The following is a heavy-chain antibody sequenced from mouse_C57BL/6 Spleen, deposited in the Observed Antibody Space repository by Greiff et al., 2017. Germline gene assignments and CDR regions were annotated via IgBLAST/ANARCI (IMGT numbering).Heavy chain of an antibody. J-gene: IGHJ2*01. CDR3: ARWGLRLYFDC. D-gene: IGHD2-4*01. Sequence: VQLQQSGPELVKPGASVKISCKASGYTFTDYYMNWVKQSPGKSLEWIGDINPNNGGTSYNQKFKGKATLTVDKSSSTADMELRSLTSEDSAVYYCARWGLRLYFDCWGQGTTLTVAS. V-gene: IGHV1-26*01. CDR1: GYTFTDYY. CDR2: INPNNGGT.